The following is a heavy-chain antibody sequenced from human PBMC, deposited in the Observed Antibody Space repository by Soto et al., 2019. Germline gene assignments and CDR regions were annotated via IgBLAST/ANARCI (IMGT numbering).Heavy chain of an antibody. CDR3: ARVPDY. Sequence: TSETLSLTSAVSGGSIGNGGYSWSWIRQPPGKGLEWIGYIYHSGSTYYNPSLKSRVTISVDRSKNQFSLKLSSVTAADTAVYYCARVPDYWGQGTLVTVSS. V-gene: IGHV4-30-2*01. CDR1: GGSIGNGGYS. CDR2: IYHSGST. J-gene: IGHJ4*02.